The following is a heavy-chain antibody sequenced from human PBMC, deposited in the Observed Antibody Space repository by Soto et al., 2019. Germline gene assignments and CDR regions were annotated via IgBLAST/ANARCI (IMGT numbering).Heavy chain of an antibody. CDR3: ARDRYSSSHDAFDI. Sequence: GGSLRLSCAASGFTVSSNYMSWVRQAPGKGLEWVSVIYSGGSTYYADSVKGRFTISRDNSKNTLYLQMNSLRAEDTAVYYCARDRYSSSHDAFDIWGQGTMVTVSS. D-gene: IGHD6-13*01. J-gene: IGHJ3*02. CDR2: IYSGGST. CDR1: GFTVSSNY. V-gene: IGHV3-66*01.